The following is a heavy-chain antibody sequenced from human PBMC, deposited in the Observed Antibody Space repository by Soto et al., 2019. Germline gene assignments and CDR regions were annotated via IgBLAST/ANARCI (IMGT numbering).Heavy chain of an antibody. CDR3: ASTLIHDSSGYSY. CDR2: IYYSGST. D-gene: IGHD3-22*01. CDR1: GGSISSYY. J-gene: IGHJ4*02. V-gene: IGHV4-59*01. Sequence: SETLSLTCTVSGGSISSYYWSWIRQPPGKGLEWIGYIYYSGSTNYNPSLKSRVTISVDTSKNQFSLKLSSVTAADTAVYYCASTLIHDSSGYSYWGQGTLVTVSS.